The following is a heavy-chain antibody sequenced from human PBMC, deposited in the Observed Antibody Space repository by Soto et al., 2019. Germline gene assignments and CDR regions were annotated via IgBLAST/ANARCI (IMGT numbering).Heavy chain of an antibody. CDR3: ASSSLFYDSSGYYSFDY. CDR2: INAGNGNT. V-gene: IGHV1-3*01. Sequence: QVQLVQAGAEVKKPGASVKVSCKASGYTFTSYALHWVRLAPGQRRAWMGWINAGNGNTKYSQKFQGRVTITRETSASTAYMELSSLRSEDTAVYYCASSSLFYDSSGYYSFDYLGQGTLVTVSS. D-gene: IGHD3-22*01. CDR1: GYTFTSYA. J-gene: IGHJ4*02.